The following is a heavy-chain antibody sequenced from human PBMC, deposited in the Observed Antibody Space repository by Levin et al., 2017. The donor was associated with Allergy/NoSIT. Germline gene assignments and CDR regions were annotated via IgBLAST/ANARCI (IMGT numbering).Heavy chain of an antibody. CDR2: ISWNSGSI. D-gene: IGHD2-15*01. V-gene: IGHV3-9*01. J-gene: IGHJ6*02. CDR1: GFTFDDYA. Sequence: GGSLRLSCAASGFTFDDYAMHWVRQAPGKGLEWVSGISWNSGSIGYADSVKGRFTISRDNAKNSLYLQMNSLRAEDTALYYCAKARGYCSGGSCPLLDYYYGMDVWGQGTTVTVSS. CDR3: AKARGYCSGGSCPLLDYYYGMDV.